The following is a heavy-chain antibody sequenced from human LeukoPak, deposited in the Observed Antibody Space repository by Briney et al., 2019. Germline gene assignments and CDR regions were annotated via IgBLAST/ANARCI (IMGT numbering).Heavy chain of an antibody. J-gene: IGHJ4*02. V-gene: IGHV1-69*13. D-gene: IGHD1-26*01. CDR1: GGTFSSYA. CDR3: ATQEWELLGILGY. Sequence: ASVKVSCKASGGTFSSYAISWVRQAPGQGLEWMGGIIPTFGTANYAQKFQGRVTITADESTSTAYMELSSLRSEDAAVYYCATQEWELLGILGYWGQGTLVTVSS. CDR2: IIPTFGTA.